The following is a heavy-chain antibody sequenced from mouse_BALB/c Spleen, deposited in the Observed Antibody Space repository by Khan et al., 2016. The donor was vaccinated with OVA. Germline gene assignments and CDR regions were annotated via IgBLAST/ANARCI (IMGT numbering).Heavy chain of an antibody. CDR1: GYTFTDYN. V-gene: IGHV1-77*01. J-gene: IGHJ3*01. CDR3: AREWGDWFHY. Sequence: VQLQQSGAELARPGASVKLSCKASGYTFTDYNINWVKQRTGQGLEWIGEIYPGSNNTYYNEKFKGKATLTADKSSSTAYMQLSSLTAEDSAVYFFAREWGDWFHYWGQGTLVTVSA. CDR2: IYPGSNNT.